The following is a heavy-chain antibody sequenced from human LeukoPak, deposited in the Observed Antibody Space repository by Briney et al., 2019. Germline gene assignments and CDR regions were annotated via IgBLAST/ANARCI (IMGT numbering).Heavy chain of an antibody. CDR2: INPNSGGT. D-gene: IGHD3-10*01. CDR3: ARDQRILWFGELLKPAAYNWFDP. Sequence: ASVKVSCKASGYTFTGYYMHWVRQAPGQGLEGMGWINPNSGGTNYAQKFQGRVTMTRDTSISTAYMELSRLRSDDTAVYYCARDQRILWFGELLKPAAYNWFDPWGQGTLVTVSS. CDR1: GYTFTGYY. V-gene: IGHV1-2*02. J-gene: IGHJ5*02.